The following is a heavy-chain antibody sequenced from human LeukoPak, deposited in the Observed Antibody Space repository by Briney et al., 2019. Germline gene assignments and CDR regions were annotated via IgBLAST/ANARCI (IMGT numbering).Heavy chain of an antibody. CDR3: TRPHYYDSSGYSDY. V-gene: IGHV3-73*01. J-gene: IGHJ4*02. Sequence: GGSLRLSCAASGFTFSDSAMHWVRQASGKGLEWVGRIRSKANSYATAYAASVKGRFTISRDDSKNTAYLQMNSLKTEDTAVYYCTRPHYYDSSGYSDYWGQGTLVTVSS. CDR1: GFTFSDSA. D-gene: IGHD3-22*01. CDR2: IRSKANSYAT.